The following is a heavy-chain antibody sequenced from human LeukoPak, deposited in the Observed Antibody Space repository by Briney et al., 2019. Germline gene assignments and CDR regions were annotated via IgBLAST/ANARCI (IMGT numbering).Heavy chain of an antibody. Sequence: PGRSLRLSCAASGFTFSSYAMSWVRQAPGKGLEWVSAISGSGDSTYYADSVKGRFTISRDNSKNTLYLQMNSLRAEDTAVYYCAKGGEVQTGTINYYYYYYMDVWGKGTTVTVSS. CDR3: AKGGEVQTGTINYYYYYYMDV. D-gene: IGHD1-1*01. V-gene: IGHV3-23*01. CDR1: GFTFSSYA. J-gene: IGHJ6*03. CDR2: ISGSGDST.